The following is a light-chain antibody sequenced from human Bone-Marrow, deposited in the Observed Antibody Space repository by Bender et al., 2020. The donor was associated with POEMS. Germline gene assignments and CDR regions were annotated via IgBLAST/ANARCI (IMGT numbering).Light chain of an antibody. CDR3: VAWDASLNGWV. Sequence: SYVLTQPPSVSVAPGQTARITCSGDGLPNQYVYWYQQKSGQAPVVLIYKDAERPSGIPEQFSGSSSGTSASLAITGLQSDDEAIYFCVAWDASLNGWVFGGGTKLTVL. V-gene: IGLV3-25*02. CDR1: GLPNQY. CDR2: KDA. J-gene: IGLJ3*02.